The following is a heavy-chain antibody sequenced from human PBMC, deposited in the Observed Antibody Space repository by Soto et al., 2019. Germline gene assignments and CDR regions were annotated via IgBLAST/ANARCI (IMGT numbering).Heavy chain of an antibody. J-gene: IGHJ3*02. CDR1: GGSISSGGYS. CDR2: IYHSGST. CDR3: ARGGDCSSTSCYKRGTWAFDI. D-gene: IGHD2-2*02. V-gene: IGHV4-30-2*01. Sequence: QLQLQESGSGLVKPSQTLSLTCAVSGGSISSGGYSWSWIRQPPGKGLEWIGYIYHSGSTYYNPSLKSRVTISVDRSKNQFSLKLSSVTAADTAVYYCARGGDCSSTSCYKRGTWAFDIWGQGTMVTVSS.